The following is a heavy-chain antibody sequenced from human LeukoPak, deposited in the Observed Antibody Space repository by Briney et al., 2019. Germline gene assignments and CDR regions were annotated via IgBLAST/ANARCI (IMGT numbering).Heavy chain of an antibody. D-gene: IGHD3-22*01. V-gene: IGHV3-30*18. CDR1: VFTFSSYG. CDR3: AKAESSGYHYGSDY. CDR2: ISYDGRNK. J-gene: IGHJ4*02. Sequence: GGSLRLSCAASVFTFSSYGMHWVRQAPGKGLEGVAVISYDGRNKYYADSVKGRFAISRDNSKNTLYLQMNSLRVEDKAVYFCAKAESSGYHYGSDYWGQGTLVTVSS.